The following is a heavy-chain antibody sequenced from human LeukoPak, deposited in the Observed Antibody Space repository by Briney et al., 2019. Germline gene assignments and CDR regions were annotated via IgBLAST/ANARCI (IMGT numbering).Heavy chain of an antibody. Sequence: GGSLRLSCAASGFTFSSYAMSWVRQAPGKGLEWVSAISGSGGSTYYADSVKGRFTISRDNAKNSLYLQMNSLRAEDTAVYYCARWGYTNGWYYFENWGQGTLVTVSS. CDR1: GFTFSSYA. J-gene: IGHJ4*02. V-gene: IGHV3-23*01. CDR2: ISGSGGST. CDR3: ARWGYTNGWYYFEN. D-gene: IGHD6-19*01.